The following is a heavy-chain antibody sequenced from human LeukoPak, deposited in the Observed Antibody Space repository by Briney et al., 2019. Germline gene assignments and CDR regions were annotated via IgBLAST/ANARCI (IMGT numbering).Heavy chain of an antibody. CDR3: ARDRYSSWYAFDI. Sequence: GGSLRLSCAASGFTFSSYSVNWVRQAPGKGLEWVSAVSSSSSYIYYADSVNGRFTTSRDNAKNSLYLQMNSLRAEDTAVYYCARDRYSSWYAFDIWGQGTMVTVSS. CDR2: VSSSSSYI. V-gene: IGHV3-21*01. CDR1: GFTFSSYS. D-gene: IGHD6-13*01. J-gene: IGHJ3*02.